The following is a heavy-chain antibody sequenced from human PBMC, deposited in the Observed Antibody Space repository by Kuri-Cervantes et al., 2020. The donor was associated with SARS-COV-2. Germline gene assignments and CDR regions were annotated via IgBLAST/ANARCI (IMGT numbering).Heavy chain of an antibody. CDR3: ARVSDSSGYYPRYFDY. V-gene: IGHV1-69*13. J-gene: IGHJ4*02. CDR2: VIPIFGTA. CDR1: GGTFSSYD. D-gene: IGHD3-22*01. Sequence: SVKVSCKASGGTFSSYDISWVRQAPGQGLEWMGGVIPIFGTANYAQKFQGRVTITADESTSTAYMELSSLRSEDTAVYYCARVSDSSGYYPRYFDYWGQGTLVTVSS.